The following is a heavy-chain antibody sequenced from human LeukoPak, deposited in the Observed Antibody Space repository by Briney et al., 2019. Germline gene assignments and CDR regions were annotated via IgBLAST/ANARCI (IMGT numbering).Heavy chain of an antibody. V-gene: IGHV3-74*01. CDR1: GFTFSSYW. J-gene: IGHJ4*02. D-gene: IGHD3-22*01. CDR3: AKDEPINYYDSSGYLDY. Sequence: GGSLRLSCAASGFTFSSYWMHWVRQAPGKWLVWVSRINSDGSSTSYADSVKGRFTISRDNSKNTLYLQMNSLRAEDTAVYYCAKDEPINYYDSSGYLDYWGQGTLVTVSS. CDR2: INSDGSST.